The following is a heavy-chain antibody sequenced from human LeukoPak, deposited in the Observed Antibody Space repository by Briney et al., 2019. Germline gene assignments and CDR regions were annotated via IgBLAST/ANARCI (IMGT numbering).Heavy chain of an antibody. J-gene: IGHJ3*02. CDR3: ARDSGAYHGNAFDI. Sequence: GGSLRLSCAASGFTVSSSYMSWVRQAPGKGLEWVSLIYSGGTTYYADSVKGRFTISRDNSKNTLFLQMNSLRPEDTAAYYCARDSGAYHGNAFDIWGRGTMVTVSS. D-gene: IGHD1-26*01. CDR1: GFTVSSSY. CDR2: IYSGGTT. V-gene: IGHV3-53*05.